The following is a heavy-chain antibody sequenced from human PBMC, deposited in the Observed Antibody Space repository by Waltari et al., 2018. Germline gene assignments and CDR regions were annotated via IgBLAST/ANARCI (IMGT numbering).Heavy chain of an antibody. CDR2: IIPILGIA. Sequence: QVQLVQSGAEVKKPGSSVKVSCRASGGTFSSSADSWVPQAPGQGLEWMGRIIPILGIANYAKKFQGRVTITADKSTSTAYMELSSLRSEDTAVYYCARGGYYYDSSGPFDIWGQGTMVTVSS. J-gene: IGHJ3*02. D-gene: IGHD3-22*01. V-gene: IGHV1-69*04. CDR1: GGTFSSSA. CDR3: ARGGYYYDSSGPFDI.